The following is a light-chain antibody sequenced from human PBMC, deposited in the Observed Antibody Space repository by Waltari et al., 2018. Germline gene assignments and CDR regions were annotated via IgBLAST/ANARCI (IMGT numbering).Light chain of an antibody. CDR2: SAS. J-gene: IGKJ3*01. CDR3: QHSYSSSPFI. CDR1: QSISTY. V-gene: IGKV1-39*01. Sequence: DIQMTQSPSSLSASVGDRVTITCRASQSISTYLNWYQQKPGKAPKLLIFSASTLQRGVPSRFSGGGSETDFTLTISSLQPEDFASYYCQHSYSSSPFIFGPGTRVEIK.